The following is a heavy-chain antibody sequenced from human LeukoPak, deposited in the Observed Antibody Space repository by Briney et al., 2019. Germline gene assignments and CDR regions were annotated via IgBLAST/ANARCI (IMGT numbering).Heavy chain of an antibody. CDR2: VNPSGGGT. CDR3: TRTLGAVADSRYWFDP. CDR1: GGIFSSNA. Sequence: ASVKVSCKASGGIFSSNAISWVRQAPGQGLEWMGVVNPSGGGTSYSQMFQGRLTMTRDMSTSTVYMELSSLRSEDTAVYYCTRTLGAVADSRYWFDPWGQGTLVTVSS. D-gene: IGHD3-16*01. V-gene: IGHV1-46*01. J-gene: IGHJ5*02.